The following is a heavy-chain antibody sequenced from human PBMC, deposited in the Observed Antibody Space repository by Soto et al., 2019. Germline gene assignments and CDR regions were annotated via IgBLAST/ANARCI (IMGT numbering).Heavy chain of an antibody. CDR3: ARDHRGYYDSSGYYPGYFQR. CDR1: GGSISSGGYS. J-gene: IGHJ1*01. V-gene: IGHV4-30-2*01. CDR2: IYHSGST. Sequence: QLQLQESGSGLVKPSQTLSLTCAVSGGSISSGGYSWSWIRQPPGKGLEWIGYIYHSGSTYYNPSLKSRVTISVDRSKNQFSLKLSSVTAAATAVYYCARDHRGYYDSSGYYPGYFQRWGQGTLVTVSS. D-gene: IGHD3-22*01.